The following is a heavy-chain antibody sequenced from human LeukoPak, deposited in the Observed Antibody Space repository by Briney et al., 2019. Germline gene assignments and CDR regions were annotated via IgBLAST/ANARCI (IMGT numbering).Heavy chain of an antibody. D-gene: IGHD4-23*01. J-gene: IGHJ3*02. CDR2: INPNSGET. V-gene: IGHV1-2*02. CDR1: GYTFTGYY. Sequence: ASVKVSCTASGYTFTGYYMHWVRQAPGQGLEWMGWINPNSGETKFVQKFQGRFTMTRDTSISTAYMELSRLRSDDTAVYYCARDARWQDDDAFDIWGQGTMVTVSS. CDR3: ARDARWQDDDAFDI.